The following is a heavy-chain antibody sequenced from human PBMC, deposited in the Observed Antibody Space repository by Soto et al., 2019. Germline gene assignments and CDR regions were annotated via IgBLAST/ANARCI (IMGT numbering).Heavy chain of an antibody. Sequence: VHLLQSGGEVKKPGASVKVSCKTSGYIFTNYAINWVRQAPGQGLEWMGWSSAYNGDTKYAQRFQGRLTVTTDPSTTTAYMELGSLRSDDTAVYYCARDGRAFSIFGEAMDVWGQGTTVTVSS. CDR1: GYIFTNYA. J-gene: IGHJ6*02. CDR3: ARDGRAFSIFGEAMDV. V-gene: IGHV1-18*01. CDR2: SSAYNGDT. D-gene: IGHD3-3*01.